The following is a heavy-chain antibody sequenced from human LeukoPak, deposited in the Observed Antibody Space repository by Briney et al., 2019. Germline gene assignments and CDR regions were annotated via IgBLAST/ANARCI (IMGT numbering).Heavy chain of an antibody. CDR3: ARGSVTGGWYLNLGY. CDR1: GYTFSGYY. J-gene: IGHJ4*02. D-gene: IGHD6-19*01. V-gene: IGHV1-2*02. Sequence: GASVKVSFKASGYTFSGYYMHWVRQAPGQGLEWMGWIYPNSGDTNYAQNFQGRVTMTRDTSISTVYMELTRLTSDDTAVYYCARGSVTGGWYLNLGYWGQGTLVTVSS. CDR2: IYPNSGDT.